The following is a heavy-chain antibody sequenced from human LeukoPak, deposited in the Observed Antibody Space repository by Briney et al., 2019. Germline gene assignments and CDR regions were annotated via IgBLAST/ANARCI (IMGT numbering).Heavy chain of an antibody. CDR2: IKPDGSDK. V-gene: IGHV3-7*05. CDR3: ARVGGWLHYVY. CDR1: GFPLVNNW. Sequence: GGSLRLSCAASGFPLVNNWMTWVRQAPGKGLEWVATIKPDGSDKYFLDSVKGRFTISRDNAENSLYLQMNSLRAEDTAVYYCARVGGWLHYVYWGQGTLVSVS. D-gene: IGHD6-19*01. J-gene: IGHJ4*02.